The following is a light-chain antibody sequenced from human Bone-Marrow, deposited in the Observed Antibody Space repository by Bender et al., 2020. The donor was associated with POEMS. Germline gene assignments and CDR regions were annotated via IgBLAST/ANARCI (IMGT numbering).Light chain of an antibody. J-gene: IGLJ1*01. CDR2: GYN. V-gene: IGLV1-40*01. Sequence: QSVLTQPPSVSGAPGQRVTISCTGSSSNTGSGYDINWYQHLPGTAPKLLIYGYNNRPSGVPDRFSGSKSGTSASLAITGLQAEDEADYYCSSYAGSGTYVFGTGTKVTVL. CDR1: SSNTGSGYD. CDR3: SSYAGSGTYV.